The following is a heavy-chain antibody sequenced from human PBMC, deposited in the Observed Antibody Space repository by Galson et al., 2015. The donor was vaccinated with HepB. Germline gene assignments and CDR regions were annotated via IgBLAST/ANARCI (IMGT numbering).Heavy chain of an antibody. Sequence: SVKVSCKASGYTFTSHYMHWVRQAPGQGLEWMGIINPSSGSTVYAQKLQGRVTMTRDTSTSTVCMELSSLRSEDTAVYYCARETSRDSSSWPCAFDIWGQGTVVTVSS. CDR3: ARETSRDSSSWPCAFDI. V-gene: IGHV1-46*04. CDR2: INPSSGST. D-gene: IGHD6-13*01. CDR1: GYTFTSHY. J-gene: IGHJ3*02.